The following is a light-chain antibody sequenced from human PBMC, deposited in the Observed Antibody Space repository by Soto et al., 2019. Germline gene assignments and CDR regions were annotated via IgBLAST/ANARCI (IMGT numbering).Light chain of an antibody. CDR2: GAS. CDR3: QQYNNWPT. Sequence: EIVLTQSKATLSLSPGERATLSCRASQSVSNNYLAWYQQKPGQAPRLLIYGASTRATGIPARFSGSGSGTEFTLTISSLQSEDFAVYYCQQYNNWPTFGQGSKVDVK. CDR1: QSVSNN. V-gene: IGKV3-15*01. J-gene: IGKJ1*01.